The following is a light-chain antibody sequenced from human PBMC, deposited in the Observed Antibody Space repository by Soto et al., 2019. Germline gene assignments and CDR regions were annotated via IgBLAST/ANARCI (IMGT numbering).Light chain of an antibody. CDR3: NSYTTSSTYV. V-gene: IGLV2-14*03. J-gene: IGLJ1*01. Sequence: QSVLTQPASVSGSPGQSITISCIGSSSDVGRYNYVSWYQHHPGKAPKLIFYDVSNRPSGVSERFSVSKSGYTASLTISGLQAEDEADYYCNSYTTSSTYVFGTGTKLTVL. CDR2: DVS. CDR1: SSDVGRYNY.